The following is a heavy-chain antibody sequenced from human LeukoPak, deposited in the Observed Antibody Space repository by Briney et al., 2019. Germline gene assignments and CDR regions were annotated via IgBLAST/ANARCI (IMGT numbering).Heavy chain of an antibody. J-gene: IGHJ4*02. D-gene: IGHD6-19*01. V-gene: IGHV3-7*01. CDR3: ARGIAVAGTRHFDY. Sequence: GGSLRLSCAASGFTFSSYWMSWVRQTPGKELEWVANIKQDGSEKYYVDSVKGRFTISRDNAKNSLYLQMNSLRAEDTAVYYCARGIAVAGTRHFDYWGQGTLVTVSS. CDR1: GFTFSSYW. CDR2: IKQDGSEK.